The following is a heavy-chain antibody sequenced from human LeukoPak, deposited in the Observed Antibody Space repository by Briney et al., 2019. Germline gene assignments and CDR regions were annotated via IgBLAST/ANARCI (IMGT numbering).Heavy chain of an antibody. J-gene: IGHJ4*02. V-gene: IGHV4-59*08. Sequence: SETLSLTCTVSGGSISSYYWSWIRQPPGKGLEWIGYIYYSGSTNYNPSLKSRVTISVDTSKNQFSLKLSSVTAADTAVYYCARVGYYDILSNWGQGTLVTVSS. CDR2: IYYSGST. D-gene: IGHD3-9*01. CDR1: GGSISSYY. CDR3: ARVGYYDILSN.